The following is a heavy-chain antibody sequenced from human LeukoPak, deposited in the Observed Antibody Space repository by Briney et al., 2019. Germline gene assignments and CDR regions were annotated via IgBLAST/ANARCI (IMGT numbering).Heavy chain of an antibody. CDR2: ISYDGSNK. J-gene: IGHJ4*02. CDR1: GFTFSSYG. Sequence: QSGGSLRLSCAASGFTFSSYGMHCVRQAPGKGLEWVAVISYDGSNKYYADSVKGRFTISRDNPKNTLYLQMDSLRAEDTAVYYCAKAGRYCSGGNCYLFDYWGQGTLVTVSS. CDR3: AKAGRYCSGGNCYLFDY. V-gene: IGHV3-30*18. D-gene: IGHD2-15*01.